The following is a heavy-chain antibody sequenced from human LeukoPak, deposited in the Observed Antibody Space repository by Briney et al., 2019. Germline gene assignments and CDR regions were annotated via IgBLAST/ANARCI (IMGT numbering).Heavy chain of an antibody. J-gene: IGHJ6*03. V-gene: IGHV4-34*01. D-gene: IGHD3-10*01. CDR2: INHSGST. CDR3: ARRGKMVRPTYYYYMDV. Sequence: PSETLSLTCAVYGGSFSGYYWSWIRQPPGKGLEWIGEINHSGSTNYNPSLKSRVTISVDTSKNQFSLKLSSVTAADTAVYYCARRGKMVRPTYYYYMDVWGKGTTVTVSS. CDR1: GGSFSGYY.